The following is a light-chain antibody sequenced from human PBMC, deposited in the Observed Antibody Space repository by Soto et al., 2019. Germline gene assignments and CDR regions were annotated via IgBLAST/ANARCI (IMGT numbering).Light chain of an antibody. J-gene: IGKJ1*01. Sequence: EIVLTQSPATLSLSPGERATLSCRASQSVSSYLAWYQQKPGQAPRLLIYDVSNRATGIPARFSGSGSGTDFTLTISSLEPEDFAVYFCQQRTNWPPTFGQGTKVDIK. CDR2: DVS. V-gene: IGKV3-11*01. CDR1: QSVSSY. CDR3: QQRTNWPPT.